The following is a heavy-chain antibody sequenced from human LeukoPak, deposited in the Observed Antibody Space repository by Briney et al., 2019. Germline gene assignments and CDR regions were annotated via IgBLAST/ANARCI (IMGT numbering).Heavy chain of an antibody. CDR3: ATSRLRPYYYYGMDV. CDR2: INHSGST. V-gene: IGHV4-34*01. J-gene: IGHJ6*02. D-gene: IGHD5-12*01. CDR1: GGSFSGYY. Sequence: PSETLSLTCAVYGGSFSGYYWSWIRQPPGKGLEWIGEINHSGSTNYNPSLKSRVTISVDTSKNQFSLKLSSVTAADTAVYYCATSRLRPYYYYGMDVWGQGTTVTVSS.